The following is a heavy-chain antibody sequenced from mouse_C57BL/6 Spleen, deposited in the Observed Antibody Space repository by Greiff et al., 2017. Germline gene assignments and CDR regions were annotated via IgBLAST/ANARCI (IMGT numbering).Heavy chain of an antibody. J-gene: IGHJ3*01. CDR1: GYTFTSYW. CDR2: IDPSDSET. CDR3: ARRGSSSPCAY. Sequence: QVQLQQPGAELVRPGSSVKLSCKASGYTFTSYWMHWVKQRPIQGLEWIGNIDPSDSETHYNQKFKDKATLTVDKSSSTAYMQLSSLTSEDSAVYYCARRGSSSPCAYWGQGTLVTVSA. D-gene: IGHD1-1*01. V-gene: IGHV1-52*01.